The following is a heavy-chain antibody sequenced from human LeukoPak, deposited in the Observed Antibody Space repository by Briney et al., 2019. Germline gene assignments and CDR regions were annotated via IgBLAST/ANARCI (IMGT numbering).Heavy chain of an antibody. CDR1: GFTFSNYD. CDR3: AREVMVVAATTFWYFDL. J-gene: IGHJ2*01. CDR2: ISSTSSYI. V-gene: IGHV3-21*01. D-gene: IGHD2-15*01. Sequence: GGSLRLSCAASGFTFSNYDMHWVRQAPGRGLEWVSSISSTSSYIYYADSVKGRFTVSRDNAKNSLYLQMNSLRAEDTAVYYCAREVMVVAATTFWYFDLWGRGTLVTVSS.